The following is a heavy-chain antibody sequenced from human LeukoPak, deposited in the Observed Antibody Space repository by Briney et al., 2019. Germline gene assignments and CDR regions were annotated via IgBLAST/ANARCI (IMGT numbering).Heavy chain of an antibody. Sequence: PSETLSLTCTVSGYSISSGYYWGWIRQPPGKGLEWIGSIYHSGSTYYNPSLKSRVTISVDTSKNQFSLKLSSVTAADTAVYYCARDLTTVTSSDAFDIWGQGTMVTVSS. V-gene: IGHV4-38-2*02. CDR1: GYSISSGYY. CDR3: ARDLTTVTSSDAFDI. J-gene: IGHJ3*02. D-gene: IGHD4-17*01. CDR2: IYHSGST.